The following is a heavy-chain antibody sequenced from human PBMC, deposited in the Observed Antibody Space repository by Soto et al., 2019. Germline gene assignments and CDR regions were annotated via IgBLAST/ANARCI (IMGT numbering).Heavy chain of an antibody. CDR2: IIPNHGIA. Sequence: QVQLVQSGAEVKKPGSSVKVSCKASGGTFSSYTISWVRQAPGQGLEWMGRIIPNHGIANYAQKYQGRVTITEDKSTSTAYMELSSLRSEDTAVYYCARFRGSYCMDVWGQGTKVTVSS. J-gene: IGHJ6*02. CDR1: GGTFSSYT. CDR3: ARFRGSYCMDV. D-gene: IGHD3-10*01. V-gene: IGHV1-69*02.